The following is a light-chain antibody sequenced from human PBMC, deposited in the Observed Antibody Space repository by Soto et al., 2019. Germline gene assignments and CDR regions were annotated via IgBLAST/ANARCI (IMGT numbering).Light chain of an antibody. J-gene: IGKJ1*01. CDR3: QQYGSSSWT. CDR2: GAS. Sequence: EIVLTQSPGTLSLSPGERATLSCRASQSVSSSYLAWYQQKPGQAPSLLIYGASSRATGIPDSFSGSGSGTVFTLTISRLEPEDFAVYYCQQYGSSSWTFGQGTKVEIK. V-gene: IGKV3-20*01. CDR1: QSVSSSY.